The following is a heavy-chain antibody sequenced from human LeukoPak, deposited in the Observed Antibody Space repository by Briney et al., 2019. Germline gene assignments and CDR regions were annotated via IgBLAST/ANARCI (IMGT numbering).Heavy chain of an antibody. CDR1: GYTFTGYY. D-gene: IGHD3-9*01. V-gene: IGHV1-2*06. CDR2: INPNSGGT. Sequence: ASVKVSCKASGYTFTGYYMHWVRQAPGQGLEWMGRINPNSGGTNYAQKIQGRVTMTRDTSISTAYMELSRLRPDDTAVYYCARAPSALYLDWLLRGGGVDYWGQGTLVTVSS. J-gene: IGHJ4*02. CDR3: ARAPSALYLDWLLRGGGVDY.